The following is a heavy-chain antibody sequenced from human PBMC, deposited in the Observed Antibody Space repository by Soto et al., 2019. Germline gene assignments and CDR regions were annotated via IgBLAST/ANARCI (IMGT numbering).Heavy chain of an antibody. CDR2: IWDDGTNK. J-gene: IGHJ6*01. V-gene: IGHV3-33*01. Sequence: QVQLVESGGGVVQPGRSLRLSCAASGFTFSSYGMHWVRQAPGKGLECVAVIWDDGTNKYYADSVKGRITISRDNSKNTLYLQMNSQRAEDSAVYYCARDRGAAAGTRYYYGMDVWGQGTTLTVSS. CDR3: ARDRGAAAGTRYYYGMDV. CDR1: GFTFSSYG. D-gene: IGHD6-13*01.